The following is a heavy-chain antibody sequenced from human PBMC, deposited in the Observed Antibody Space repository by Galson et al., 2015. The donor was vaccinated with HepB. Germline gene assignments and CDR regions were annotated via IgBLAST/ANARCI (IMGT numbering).Heavy chain of an antibody. CDR2: ISAYNGNT. CDR3: AAVLLWFGEPMGGWFDP. D-gene: IGHD3-10*01. J-gene: IGHJ5*02. CDR1: GYTFTSYG. Sequence: SVKVSCKASGYTFTSYGISWVRQAPGQGLEWMGWISAYNGNTNYAQKLQGTVTMTTDTSTSTAYMELRSLRSDDTAVYYCAAVLLWFGEPMGGWFDPWGQGTLVTVSS. V-gene: IGHV1-18*01.